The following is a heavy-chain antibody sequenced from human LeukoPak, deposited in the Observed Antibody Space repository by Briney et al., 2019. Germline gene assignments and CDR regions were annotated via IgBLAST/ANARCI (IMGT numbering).Heavy chain of an antibody. CDR3: ARSYCGGDCYSEGYYFDY. V-gene: IGHV4-34*01. CDR1: GGSFSGYY. D-gene: IGHD2-21*02. J-gene: IGHJ4*02. Sequence: SETLSLTCAVYGGSFSGYYWSWIRQPPGKGLEWIGEINHSGSTNYNPSLKSRVTISVDTSKNQFSLKLSSVTAADTAVYYCARSYCGGDCYSEGYYFDYWGQGTLVTVSS. CDR2: INHSGST.